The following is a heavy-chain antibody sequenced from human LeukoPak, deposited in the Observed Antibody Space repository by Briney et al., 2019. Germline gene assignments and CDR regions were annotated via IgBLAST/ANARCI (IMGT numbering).Heavy chain of an antibody. CDR3: ARQYFGYYYMDV. V-gene: IGHV4-39*01. Sequence: SETLSLTCTVSGGSITSSSYYWGWIRQPPGKGLEWIGSFYYSWSTYYNPSLKSRVTISVDTSKNQFSLKLSSVTAADTAVYYCARQYFGYYYMDVWGKGTTVTVSS. CDR2: FYYSWST. D-gene: IGHD3-9*01. CDR1: GGSITSSSYY. J-gene: IGHJ6*03.